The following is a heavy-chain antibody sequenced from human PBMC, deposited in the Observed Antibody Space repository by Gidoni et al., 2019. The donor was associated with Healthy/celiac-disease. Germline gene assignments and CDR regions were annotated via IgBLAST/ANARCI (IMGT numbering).Heavy chain of an antibody. CDR3: ARSIAARLPYDY. V-gene: IGHV4-59*01. J-gene: IGHJ4*02. D-gene: IGHD6-6*01. Sequence: QGQLQESGAGLGEPAETLSRTWSVSGGSISSYCWSWIRQPPGKGLEWIGYIYYSGSTNYNPSLKSRVTISVDTSKNQFSLKLSSVTAADTAVYYCARSIAARLPYDYWGQGTLVTVSS. CDR2: IYYSGST. CDR1: GGSISSYC.